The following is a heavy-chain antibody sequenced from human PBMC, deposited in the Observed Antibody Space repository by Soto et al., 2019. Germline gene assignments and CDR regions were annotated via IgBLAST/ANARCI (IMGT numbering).Heavy chain of an antibody. CDR3: ARDNDYYGSAY. J-gene: IGHJ4*02. Sequence: SETLSLTCTVSGGSISSGDYYWSWIRQPPGKGLEWIGYIYYSGSTYYNPSLKSRVTISVDTSKNQFSLKLSSVTAADTAVYYCARDNDYYGSAYWGQGTLVTVSS. CDR2: IYYSGST. CDR1: GGSISSGDYY. D-gene: IGHD3-10*01. V-gene: IGHV4-30-4*01.